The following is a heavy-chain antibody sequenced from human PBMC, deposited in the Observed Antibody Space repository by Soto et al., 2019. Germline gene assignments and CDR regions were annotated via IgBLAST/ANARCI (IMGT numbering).Heavy chain of an antibody. CDR3: AKAPRVRDGLDV. J-gene: IGHJ6*02. CDR2: ISYDGNYQ. D-gene: IGHD3-10*01. Sequence: QVQLVESGGGVVQPGRSLRLSCAASGFTFSNYGVHWVRQAPGSGLEWVALISYDGNYQYYADAVKGRFTISRDNSKNTLYLEMTSLRSEDTAVYYCAKAPRVRDGLDVWGQGTTVTVSS. V-gene: IGHV3-30*18. CDR1: GFTFSNYG.